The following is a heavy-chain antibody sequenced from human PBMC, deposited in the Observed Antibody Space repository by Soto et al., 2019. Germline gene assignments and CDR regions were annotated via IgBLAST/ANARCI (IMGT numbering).Heavy chain of an antibody. CDR1: GGSFSGYY. D-gene: IGHD3-10*01. Sequence: SETLSLTCAVYGGSFSGYYWSWIRQPPGKGLEWIGEINHSGSTNYNPSLKSRVTISVDTSKNQFSLKLSSVTAADTAVYYCARGGSRHYYGSGSYFPSYYYYYGMDVWGQGTTVTAP. CDR2: INHSGST. J-gene: IGHJ6*02. CDR3: ARGGSRHYYGSGSYFPSYYYYYGMDV. V-gene: IGHV4-34*01.